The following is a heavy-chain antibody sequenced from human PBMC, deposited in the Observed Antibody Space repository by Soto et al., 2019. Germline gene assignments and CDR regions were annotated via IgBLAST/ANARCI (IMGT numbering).Heavy chain of an antibody. CDR2: ISAHNGNT. D-gene: IGHD1-1*01. CDR1: GYAFTTYG. Sequence: QVHLVQSGAEVKKPGASVKVSCKGSGYAFTTYGITWVRQAPGQGLEWMGWISAHNGNTNYVQKLQGRVTVTRDTSTSTAYMELRSLRSDDTAVYYCARGRYGDYCGQGALVTVSS. J-gene: IGHJ4*02. CDR3: ARGRYGDY. V-gene: IGHV1-18*01.